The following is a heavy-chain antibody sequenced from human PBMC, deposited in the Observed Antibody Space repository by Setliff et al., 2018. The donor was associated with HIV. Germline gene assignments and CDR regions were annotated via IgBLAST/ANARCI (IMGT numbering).Heavy chain of an antibody. CDR1: GYPFTSYE. D-gene: IGHD3-22*01. V-gene: IGHV1-8*01. CDR2: MNPNSGNT. CDR3: ARAESRSSIY. J-gene: IGHJ4*02. Sequence: ASVKVSCKASGYPFTSYEITWVRHVTGQGLEWMGKMNPNSGNTGYAQKFRGRVTMTRDTSISTAYMELISLRSDDTAVYYCARAESRSSIYWGQGTLVTVSS.